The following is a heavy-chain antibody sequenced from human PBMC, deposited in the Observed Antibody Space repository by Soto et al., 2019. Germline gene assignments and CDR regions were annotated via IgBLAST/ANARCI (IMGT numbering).Heavy chain of an antibody. CDR1: GFTFSNYG. CDR3: ARDQAVVVGAEWYFDL. V-gene: IGHV3-30*03. D-gene: IGHD2-15*01. Sequence: QVQLVESGGGVVQPGRSLRLSCAASGFTFSNYGMHWVRQAPGKGLEWVAVISYDGSDKYYADSVKGRFTISRDNSKNTLYLQMNSLRAEDTAVYYCARDQAVVVGAEWYFDLWGRGTLVSVSS. CDR2: ISYDGSDK. J-gene: IGHJ2*01.